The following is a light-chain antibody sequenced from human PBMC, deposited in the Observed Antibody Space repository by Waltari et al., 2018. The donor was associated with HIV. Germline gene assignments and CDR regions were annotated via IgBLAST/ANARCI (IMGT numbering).Light chain of an antibody. J-gene: IGLJ2*01. CDR1: ALSRHF. Sequence: SYDLTQAPSASVTPGQTAKIPCSGDALSRHFVSWYRQKPGQAPMMIIFQDVQRPSGIPARFSASTSGTIATLTISEVQAEYEADYYCQSAHNSHTIFGGGTKLSVL. CDR2: QDV. V-gene: IGLV3-25*03. CDR3: QSAHNSHTI.